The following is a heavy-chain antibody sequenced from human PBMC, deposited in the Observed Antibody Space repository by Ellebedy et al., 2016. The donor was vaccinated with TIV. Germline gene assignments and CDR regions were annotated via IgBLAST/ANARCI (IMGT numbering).Heavy chain of an antibody. V-gene: IGHV3-49*03. D-gene: IGHD2-21*02. Sequence: GESLKISCTASGFTFGDYAMSWFRQAPGKGLEWVGFIRSKAYGGTTEYAASVKGRFTISRDDSKSIAYLQMNSLKTEDTAVYYCTRDIGGGDVGGMDVWGQGTTVTVSS. J-gene: IGHJ6*02. CDR3: TRDIGGGDVGGMDV. CDR2: IRSKAYGGTT. CDR1: GFTFGDYA.